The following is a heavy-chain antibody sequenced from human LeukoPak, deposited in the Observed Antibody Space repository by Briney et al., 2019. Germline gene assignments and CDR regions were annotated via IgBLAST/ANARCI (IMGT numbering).Heavy chain of an antibody. D-gene: IGHD1-26*01. CDR2: IIPILGIA. Sequence: ASVKVSCKASGGTFSSYAISWVRQAPGQGLEWMGRIIPILGIANYAQKFQGRVTITADKSTSTAYMELSSLRSEDTAVYYCASTSGSYYRADYWGQGTLVTVSS. V-gene: IGHV1-69*04. CDR1: GGTFSSYA. CDR3: ASTSGSYYRADY. J-gene: IGHJ4*02.